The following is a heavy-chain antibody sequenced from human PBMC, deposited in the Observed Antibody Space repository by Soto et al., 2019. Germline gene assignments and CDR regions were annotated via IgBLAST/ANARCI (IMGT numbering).Heavy chain of an antibody. CDR1: GFTFSSYA. CDR2: ISGSGGST. CDR3: AKDLERLHITRRVWENKEGVYYYYYMDV. D-gene: IGHD4-4*01. J-gene: IGHJ6*03. Sequence: GGSLRLSCAASGFTFSSYAMSWVRQAPGKGLEWVSAISGSGGSTYYADSVKGRFTISRDNSKNMLYLQMNSLRAEDTAVYYCAKDLERLHITRRVWENKEGVYYYYYMDVWGKGTTVTVFS. V-gene: IGHV3-23*01.